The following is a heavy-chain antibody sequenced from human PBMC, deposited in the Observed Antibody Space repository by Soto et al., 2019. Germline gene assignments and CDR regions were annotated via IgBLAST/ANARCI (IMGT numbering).Heavy chain of an antibody. Sequence: SETLSLTCTVSGGSITSYYWSWIRQPPGKGLEWIGEINHSGSTNYNPSLKSRVTINLDTSKNQFSLQLNSVTPEDTAVYYCARDSIAVAGTDVYYYGMDVWGQGTTVTVSS. V-gene: IGHV4-34*01. CDR1: GGSITSYY. CDR2: INHSGST. J-gene: IGHJ6*02. D-gene: IGHD6-19*01. CDR3: ARDSIAVAGTDVYYYGMDV.